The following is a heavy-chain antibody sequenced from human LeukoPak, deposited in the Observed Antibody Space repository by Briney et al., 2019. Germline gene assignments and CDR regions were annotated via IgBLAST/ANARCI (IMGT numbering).Heavy chain of an antibody. V-gene: IGHV3-21*01. J-gene: IGHJ3*01. CDR3: ARDTYYDSSGRRNAFDV. CDR2: ISSSGTYI. CDR1: GFTFSSYT. D-gene: IGHD3-22*01. Sequence: GSLRLSCAASGFTFSSYTMNWVRQAPGKGLEWVSPISSSGTYIYYADSLQGRFTISRDNAKNSLYLQMNSLRAEDAAVYYCARDTYYDSSGRRNAFDVWGQGTMVTVSS.